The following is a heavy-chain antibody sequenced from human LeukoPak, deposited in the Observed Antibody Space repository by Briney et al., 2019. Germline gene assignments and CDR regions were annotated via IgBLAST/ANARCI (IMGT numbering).Heavy chain of an antibody. CDR2: IPYDGSYK. CDR3: ASHHRIAVVGSEYFQH. D-gene: IGHD6-19*01. CDR1: GFNFGSYA. V-gene: IGHV3-30*04. Sequence: GGSLRLSCAASGFNFGSYAMHWVRQAPGKGLEWVAVIPYDGSYKYYADSVKGRFTISRDNSKNTLYLQMNSLRVEDTAVYYCASHHRIAVVGSEYFQHWGQGTLVTVSS. J-gene: IGHJ1*01.